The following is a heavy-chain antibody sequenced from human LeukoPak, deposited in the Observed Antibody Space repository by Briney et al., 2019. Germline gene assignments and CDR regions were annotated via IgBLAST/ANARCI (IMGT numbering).Heavy chain of an antibody. CDR2: IKSKTDGGTT. J-gene: IGHJ4*02. CDR1: GFSFSNAW. Sequence: GGSLRLSCAASGFSFSNAWMSWVRQAPGKGLEWVGRIKSKTDGGTTDYAAPVKGRFTISRDDSKNTLFLQVNSLKTEDTAVYYCTTDDIAVAGTVDYWGQGTLVTVSS. CDR3: TTDDIAVAGTVDY. D-gene: IGHD6-19*01. V-gene: IGHV3-15*01.